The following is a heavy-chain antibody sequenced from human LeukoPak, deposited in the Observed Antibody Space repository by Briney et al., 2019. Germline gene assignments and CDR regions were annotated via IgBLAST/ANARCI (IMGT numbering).Heavy chain of an antibody. Sequence: GGSLRLSCAASGFTFSSFAMSWVRQTPGKGLEWVSTISGSGASIYYADSVKGRFTISRDNSKNTLYLQMNSLRAEDTAVYYCAKEDCRGGSCYSGYFYYGMDVWGQGTTVTVSS. CDR2: ISGSGASI. J-gene: IGHJ6*02. D-gene: IGHD2-15*01. V-gene: IGHV3-23*01. CDR3: AKEDCRGGSCYSGYFYYGMDV. CDR1: GFTFSSFA.